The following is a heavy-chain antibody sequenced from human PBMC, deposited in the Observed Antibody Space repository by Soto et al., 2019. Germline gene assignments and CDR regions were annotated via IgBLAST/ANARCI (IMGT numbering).Heavy chain of an antibody. J-gene: IGHJ5*02. CDR2: IYYSGST. CDR1: GGSISSSSYY. CDR3: ARHVFRGTNWFDP. Sequence: SETLSLTCTVSGGSISSSSYYWGWIRQPPGKGLEWIGSIYYSGSTYHNPSLKSRVTISVDTSKNQFSLKLSSVTAADTAVYYCARHVFRGTNWFDPWGQGTLVTVSS. V-gene: IGHV4-39*01. D-gene: IGHD1-1*01.